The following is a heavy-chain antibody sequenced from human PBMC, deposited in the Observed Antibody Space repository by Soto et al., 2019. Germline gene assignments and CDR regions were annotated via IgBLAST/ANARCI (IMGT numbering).Heavy chain of an antibody. CDR1: GGSFSGYY. J-gene: IGHJ5*02. V-gene: IGHV4-34*01. Sequence: SETLSLTCAVYGGSFSGYYWSWIRQPPGKGLEWIGEINHSGSTNYNPSLKSRVTISVDTSKNQFSLKLSSVTAADTAIYYCARSNSGYYKCFDPWGQGTLVTV. CDR2: INHSGST. D-gene: IGHD3-22*01. CDR3: ARSNSGYYKCFDP.